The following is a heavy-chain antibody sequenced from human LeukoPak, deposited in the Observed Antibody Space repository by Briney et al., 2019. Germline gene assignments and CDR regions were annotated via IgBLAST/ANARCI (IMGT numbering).Heavy chain of an antibody. CDR3: ARGHRTSLDYYDSSGYSPPDY. D-gene: IGHD3-22*01. J-gene: IGHJ4*02. CDR1: GGTFSSYA. Sequence: SVKVSCKASGGTFSSYAISWVRQAPGQGLEWMGGIIPIFGTANYAQKFQGRVTITADESTSTAYMELSSLRSEDTAVYYCARGHRTSLDYYDSSGYSPPDYWGQGTLVTVSS. V-gene: IGHV1-69*01. CDR2: IIPIFGTA.